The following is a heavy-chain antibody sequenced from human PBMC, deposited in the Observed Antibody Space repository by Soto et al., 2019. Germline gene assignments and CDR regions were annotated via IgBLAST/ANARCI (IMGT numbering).Heavy chain of an antibody. J-gene: IGHJ6*03. CDR3: AKDGRGTYYYYMDV. CDR1: GFTFSSYA. D-gene: IGHD3-10*01. V-gene: IGHV3-23*01. CDR2: ISGSGGST. Sequence: GGSLRLSCAASGFTFSSYAMSWVRQAPGKGLEWVSAISGSGGSTYYADSVKGRFTISRDNSKNTLYLQMNSLRAEDTAVYYCAKDGRGTYYYYMDVWGKGTTVTVSS.